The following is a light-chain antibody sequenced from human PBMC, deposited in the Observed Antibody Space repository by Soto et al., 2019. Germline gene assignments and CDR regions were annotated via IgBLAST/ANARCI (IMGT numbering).Light chain of an antibody. Sequence: DIQMTQSPSTLSGSVGDRVTITCRASQSITNYLTWFQQKPGKAPSLLIFAADNLQDGVPSRFSGSGSGRDFSLTISSLQPEDFATYYCQQSYDMPWTFGQGTRWIS. CDR1: QSITNY. V-gene: IGKV1-39*01. CDR2: AAD. J-gene: IGKJ1*01. CDR3: QQSYDMPWT.